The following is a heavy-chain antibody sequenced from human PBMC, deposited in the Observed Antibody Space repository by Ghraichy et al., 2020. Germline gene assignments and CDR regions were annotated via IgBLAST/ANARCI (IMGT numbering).Heavy chain of an antibody. J-gene: IGHJ5*02. Sequence: ASVKVSCKASGYTFTSYGISWVRQAPGQGLEWMGWISAYNGNTNYAQKLQGRVTMTTDTSTSTAYMELRSLRSDDTAVYYCARDRRWDYYDSSGYYYNWFDPWGQGTLVTVSS. CDR2: ISAYNGNT. CDR3: ARDRRWDYYDSSGYYYNWFDP. CDR1: GYTFTSYG. V-gene: IGHV1-18*01. D-gene: IGHD3-22*01.